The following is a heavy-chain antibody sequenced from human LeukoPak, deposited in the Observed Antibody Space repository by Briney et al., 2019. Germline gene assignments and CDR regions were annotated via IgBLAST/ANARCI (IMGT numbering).Heavy chain of an antibody. V-gene: IGHV4-4*07. J-gene: IGHJ6*02. D-gene: IGHD3-10*01. Sequence: SSETLSLTCTVSSGSISTYYWSWIRQPAGKGLEWIGRIFSSGTTNYNPSLESRVTMSVDTSKNQFSLKLTSVTAADTAVYYCARGRDYYGSGSYRRGYYYGMDVWGQGTTVIVSS. CDR2: IFSSGTT. CDR3: ARGRDYYGSGSYRRGYYYGMDV. CDR1: SGSISTYY.